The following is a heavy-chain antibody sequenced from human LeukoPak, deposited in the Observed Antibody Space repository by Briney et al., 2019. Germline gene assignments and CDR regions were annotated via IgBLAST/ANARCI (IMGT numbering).Heavy chain of an antibody. V-gene: IGHV3-43*02. CDR2: ITWDGGST. Sequence: GGSLRLSCAASGFTFSSYAMSWVRQAPGKGLEWVSLITWDGGSTYYADSVKGRFTISRDNSKNSLYLQMNSLRTEDTAFYYCAKDSAGRFSGYDSCFDYWGQGTLVTVSS. CDR1: GFTFSSYA. CDR3: AKDSAGRFSGYDSCFDY. D-gene: IGHD5-12*01. J-gene: IGHJ4*02.